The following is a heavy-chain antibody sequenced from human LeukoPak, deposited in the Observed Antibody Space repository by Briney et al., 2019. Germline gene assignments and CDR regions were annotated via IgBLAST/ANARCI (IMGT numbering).Heavy chain of an antibody. V-gene: IGHV4-34*01. J-gene: IGHJ4*02. CDR3: ARGGYCSGGSCYGGGFDY. CDR2: INHSGST. D-gene: IGHD2-15*01. CDR1: GFTFSSYD. Sequence: GSLRLSCAASGFTFSSYDMNWIRQPPGKGLEWIGEINHSGSTNYNPSLKSRVTISVDTSKNQFSLKLSSVTAADTAVYYCARGGYCSGGSCYGGGFDYWGQGTLVTVSS.